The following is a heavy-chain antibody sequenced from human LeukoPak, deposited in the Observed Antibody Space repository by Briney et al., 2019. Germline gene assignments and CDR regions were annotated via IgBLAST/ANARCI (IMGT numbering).Heavy chain of an antibody. V-gene: IGHV3-23*01. Sequence: GGSLRLSCASSVFTFSSYAMSGVRQAPGRGLEWVSAISGSGGSTYYADSVKGRFTISRDNSKNTLYLKMNSLRAEDTAVYYCAKGGDYCSSTSCPLYFDYWGQGTLVTVSS. J-gene: IGHJ4*02. CDR1: VFTFSSYA. D-gene: IGHD2-2*01. CDR2: ISGSGGST. CDR3: AKGGDYCSSTSCPLYFDY.